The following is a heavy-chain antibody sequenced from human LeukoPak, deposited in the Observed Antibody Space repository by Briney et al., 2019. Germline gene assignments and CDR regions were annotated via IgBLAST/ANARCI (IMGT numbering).Heavy chain of an antibody. CDR1: GFTVSSNY. D-gene: IGHD4-23*01. CDR2: IYSGGST. CDR3: AREVYGGQPRAFDY. J-gene: IGHJ4*02. Sequence: GRSLRLSCAASGFTVSSNYMSWVRQAPGKGLEWVSVIYSGGSTYYADSVKGRFTISRDNSKNTLYLQMNSLRAEDTAVYYCAREVYGGQPRAFDYWGQGTLVTVSS. V-gene: IGHV3-66*01.